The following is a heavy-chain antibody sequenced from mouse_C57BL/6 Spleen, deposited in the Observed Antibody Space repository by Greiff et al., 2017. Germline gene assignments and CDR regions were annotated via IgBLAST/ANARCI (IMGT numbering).Heavy chain of an antibody. J-gene: IGHJ2*01. CDR3: ARSYDVGYYFDY. CDR2: IDPSDSYT. CDR1: GYTFTSYW. D-gene: IGHD2-3*01. Sequence: QVQLQQPGAELVKPGASVKLSCKASGYTFTSYWMQWVKQRPGQGLEWIGEIDPSDSYTNYNQKFKGKATLTVDTSSSTAYRQLSSLTSEASAVYYCARSYDVGYYFDYWGQGTTLTVSS. V-gene: IGHV1-50*01.